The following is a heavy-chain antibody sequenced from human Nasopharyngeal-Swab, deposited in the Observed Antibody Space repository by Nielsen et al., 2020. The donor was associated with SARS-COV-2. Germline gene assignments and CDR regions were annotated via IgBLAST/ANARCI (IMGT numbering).Heavy chain of an antibody. J-gene: IGHJ4*02. Sequence: GESLKISCAASGFTFSSYAMHWVRQAPGKGLEWVAVISYDGSNKYYADSVKGRFTISRDNSKNTLYLQMNSLRAEDTAVYYCAKTLARMVYALRIDYWGQGTLVTVSS. CDR2: ISYDGSNK. D-gene: IGHD2-8*01. CDR3: AKTLARMVYALRIDY. V-gene: IGHV3-30-3*02. CDR1: GFTFSSYA.